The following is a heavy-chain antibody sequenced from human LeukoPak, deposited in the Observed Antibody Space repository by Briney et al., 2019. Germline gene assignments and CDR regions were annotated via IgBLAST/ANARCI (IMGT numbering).Heavy chain of an antibody. V-gene: IGHV5-51*01. Sequence: GESLKISCKGSGYSFTCYWIGWVRQMPGKGLEWMGIIYPGGSDTRYSPSFQGQVTISADKSISTAYLQWRSLKASDTAMYYCARQALASAGNISDYWGQGTLVTVSS. CDR2: IYPGGSDT. J-gene: IGHJ4*02. D-gene: IGHD6-13*01. CDR1: GYSFTCYW. CDR3: ARQALASAGNISDY.